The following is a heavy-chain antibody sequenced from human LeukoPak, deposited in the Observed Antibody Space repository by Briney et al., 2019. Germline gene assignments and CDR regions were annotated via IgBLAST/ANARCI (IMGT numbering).Heavy chain of an antibody. CDR1: GYSFTSYW. Sequence: GESLKISCKGSGYSFTSYWIGWVRQMPGKGLEWMGIIYPGDSDTRYSPSFQGQVTISADKSISTAYLQWSSLKASDTAMYYCAGRVRGGPTVYYFDYWGQGTLVTVSS. J-gene: IGHJ4*02. CDR2: IYPGDSDT. D-gene: IGHD3-10*01. V-gene: IGHV5-51*01. CDR3: AGRVRGGPTVYYFDY.